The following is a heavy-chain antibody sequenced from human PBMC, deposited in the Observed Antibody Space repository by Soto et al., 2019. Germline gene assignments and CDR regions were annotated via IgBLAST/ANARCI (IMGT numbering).Heavy chain of an antibody. V-gene: IGHV3-53*01. D-gene: IGHD3-3*01. CDR2: IYSGGST. CDR1: GFSVSSNY. Sequence: PGGSLRLSCAASGFSVSSNYMSWVRQAPGKGLEWVSVIYSGGSTYYADSVKGRFSISRDNSKNTLYLQMNSLRAEDTAVYYCAKDRIENLCGEVEYFQHWGQGPLVTVSP. CDR3: AKDRIENLCGEVEYFQH. J-gene: IGHJ1*01.